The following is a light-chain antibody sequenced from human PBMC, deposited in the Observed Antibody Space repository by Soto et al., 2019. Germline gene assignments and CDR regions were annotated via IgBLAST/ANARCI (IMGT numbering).Light chain of an antibody. V-gene: IGLV2-14*03. J-gene: IGLJ6*01. CDR1: HNEVGHENF. Sequence: QSVLAQPASVSGSPGQSITISCTGTHNEVGHENFVSWYQQHPDKVPKLIIYDVTRRASGISSRFSASKSGNTAYLAISGFLAYYEVDFFCCSYRSXNXXFYXFGTG. CDR3: CSYRSXNXXFYX. CDR2: DVT.